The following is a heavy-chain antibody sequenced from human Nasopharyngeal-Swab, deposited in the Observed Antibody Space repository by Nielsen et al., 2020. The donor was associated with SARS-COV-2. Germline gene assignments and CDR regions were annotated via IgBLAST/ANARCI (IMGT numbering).Heavy chain of an antibody. J-gene: IGHJ6*02. Sequence: WIRQPPGKALEWLAHIFSNDEKSYSTSLKSRLTISKDTSKSQVVLTMTNMDPVDTATYYCARIVRYYYGLGSYYNYYYYGMDVWGQGTTVTVSS. V-gene: IGHV2-26*01. D-gene: IGHD3-10*01. CDR3: ARIVRYYYGLGSYYNYYYYGMDV. CDR2: IFSNDEK.